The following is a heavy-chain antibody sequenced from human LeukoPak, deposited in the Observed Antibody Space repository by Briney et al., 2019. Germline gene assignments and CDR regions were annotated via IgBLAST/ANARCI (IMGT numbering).Heavy chain of an antibody. J-gene: IGHJ4*02. Sequence: GGSLRLSCAASGFTFSSYGMNWVRQAPGKGLEWVSSISSSSRYIYYADSVKGRFTISRDNAKNSLYLQMNSLRAEDTAVYYCARDVNYYDSSGYYYWGQGTLVTVSS. CDR1: GFTFSSYG. CDR3: ARDVNYYDSSGYYY. V-gene: IGHV3-21*01. CDR2: ISSSSRYI. D-gene: IGHD3-22*01.